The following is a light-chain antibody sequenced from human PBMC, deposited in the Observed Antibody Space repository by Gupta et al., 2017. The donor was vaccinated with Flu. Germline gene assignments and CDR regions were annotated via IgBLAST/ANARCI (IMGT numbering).Light chain of an antibody. V-gene: IGLV1-47*01. CDR1: SSNIGSNY. CDR2: RNN. CDR3: AAWDDSLSGRV. J-gene: IGLJ3*02. Sequence: QSVLTQPPSASGTPGQRVTISGSGSSSNIGSNYVYWYQQLPGTAPKLLIYRNNQRPSGAPDRFSGSKSGTSASLAISGLRSEDEADYYCAAWDDSLSGRVFGGGTKLTVL.